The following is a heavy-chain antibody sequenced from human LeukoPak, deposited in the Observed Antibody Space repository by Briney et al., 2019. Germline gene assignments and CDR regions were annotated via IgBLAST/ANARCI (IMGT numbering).Heavy chain of an antibody. V-gene: IGHV3-48*01. Sequence: GGSLRLSCAASGFTFSSYSMNWVRQAPGKGLEWVSYISSSSSTIYYADSVKGRFIISRDNAKNSLYLQMNSLKSEDTAVYYCVTEVSGSFPTWGQGTLVTVSS. D-gene: IGHD1-26*01. CDR3: VTEVSGSFPT. CDR1: GFTFSSYS. J-gene: IGHJ4*02. CDR2: ISSSSSTI.